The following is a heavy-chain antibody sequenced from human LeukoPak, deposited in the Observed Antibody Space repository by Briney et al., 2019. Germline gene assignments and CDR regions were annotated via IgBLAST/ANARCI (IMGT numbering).Heavy chain of an antibody. V-gene: IGHV3-30*02. CDR1: GFTFSNSG. CDR2: IRYDGTNK. CDR3: AKGGARFGDLTRDYFDY. D-gene: IGHD3-10*01. Sequence: GGSLRLSCAASGFTFSNSGMHWVRQAPGKGLAWVAFIRYDGTNKYYADSVKGRFTISRDNSKNTLYLQMNSLRAEDTAVYYCAKGGARFGDLTRDYFDYWGQGTLVTVSS. J-gene: IGHJ4*02.